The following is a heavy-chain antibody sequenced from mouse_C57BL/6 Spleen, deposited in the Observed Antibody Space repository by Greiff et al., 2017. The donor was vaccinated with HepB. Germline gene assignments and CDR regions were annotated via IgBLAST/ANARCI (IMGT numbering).Heavy chain of an antibody. Sequence: EVQLQQSGPELVKPGASVKISCKASGYTFTDYYMNWVKQSHGKSLEWIGDINPNNGGTSYNQKFKGKATLTVDKSSSKAYMELRSLTSEDSAVYYCAKNYGSSYDYAMDYWGQGTSVTVSS. CDR3: AKNYGSSYDYAMDY. V-gene: IGHV1-26*01. CDR1: GYTFTDYY. D-gene: IGHD1-1*01. J-gene: IGHJ4*01. CDR2: INPNNGGT.